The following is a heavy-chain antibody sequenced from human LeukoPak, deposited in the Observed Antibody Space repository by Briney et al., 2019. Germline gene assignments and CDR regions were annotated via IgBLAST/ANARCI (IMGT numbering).Heavy chain of an antibody. CDR2: INPNSGGT. CDR1: GYTFTDYY. D-gene: IGHD6-19*01. J-gene: IGHJ6*02. CDR3: ARGSGWYYYGMDV. Sequence: ASVKLSCKASGYTFTDYYIQWMRQAPGQGLEWMGWINPNSGGTDSPQKFRGWVTLTRDTSVSTAYMELSRLRSDDTAMYYCARGSGWYYYGMDVWGQGTTVTVSS. V-gene: IGHV1-2*04.